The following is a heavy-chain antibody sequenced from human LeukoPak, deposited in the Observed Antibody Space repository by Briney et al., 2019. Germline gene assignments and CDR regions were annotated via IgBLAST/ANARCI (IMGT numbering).Heavy chain of an antibody. V-gene: IGHV4-4*07. CDR2: MYSSGTI. CDR3: ARHPFSTSSIDY. Sequence: NHSETLSLTCTVSGDSISSSYWSWIRQPAGKGLEWIGRMYSSGTIKYNPSLKSRVTMSVDTSKNQFSLKLNSVTATDTAVYYCARHPFSTSSIDYWGQGTLVTVSS. J-gene: IGHJ4*02. CDR1: GDSISSSY. D-gene: IGHD6-6*01.